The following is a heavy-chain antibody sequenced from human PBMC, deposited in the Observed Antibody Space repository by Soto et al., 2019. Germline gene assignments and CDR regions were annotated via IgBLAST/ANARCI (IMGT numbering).Heavy chain of an antibody. J-gene: IGHJ5*02. CDR1: GFTFSSYS. V-gene: IGHV3-21*01. CDR3: ARDPIYGPTTEEEYLGWFDP. D-gene: IGHD1-1*01. Sequence: EVQLVESGGGLVKPGGSLRLSCAASGFTFSSYSMNWVRQAPGKGLEWVSSISSSSSYIYYADSVKGRFTISRDNAKNSLYLQMNSLRAEDTAVYYCARDPIYGPTTEEEYLGWFDPWGQGTLVTVSS. CDR2: ISSSSSYI.